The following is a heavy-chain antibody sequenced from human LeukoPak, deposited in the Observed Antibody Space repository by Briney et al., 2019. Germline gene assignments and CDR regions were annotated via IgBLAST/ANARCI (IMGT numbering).Heavy chain of an antibody. D-gene: IGHD5-18*01. J-gene: IGHJ3*02. CDR1: GFTVSSNA. CDR2: LGSDGRT. V-gene: IGHV3-66*01. Sequence: GGSLRLSCEASGFTVSSNAMAWVRQAPGKGLEWVSGLGSDGRTHYADSVKGRFTISRDNAKNSLYLQMNSLRAEDTAVYYCARDRSYGHDAFDIWGQGTMVTVSS. CDR3: ARDRSYGHDAFDI.